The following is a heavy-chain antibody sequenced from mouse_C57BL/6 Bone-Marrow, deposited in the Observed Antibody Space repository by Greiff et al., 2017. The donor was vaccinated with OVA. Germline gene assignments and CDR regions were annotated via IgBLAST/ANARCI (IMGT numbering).Heavy chain of an antibody. CDR1: GYTFTSYT. V-gene: IGHV1-4*01. CDR3: ARRAFYSNYDY. J-gene: IGHJ2*01. CDR2: INPSSGYT. Sequence: VKLMESGAELARPGASVKMSCKASGYTFTSYTMHWVKQRPGQGLEWIGYINPSSGYTKYNQKFKDKATLTADKSSSTAYMQLSSLTSEDSAVYYCARRAFYSNYDYWGQGTTLTVSS. D-gene: IGHD2-5*01.